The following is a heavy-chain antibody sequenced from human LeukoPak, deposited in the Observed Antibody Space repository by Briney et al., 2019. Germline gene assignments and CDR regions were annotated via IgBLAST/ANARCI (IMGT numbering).Heavy chain of an antibody. CDR3: ARGIGYATPEYFDL. D-gene: IGHD5-12*01. V-gene: IGHV4-39*07. Sequence: SETLSLTCTVSGGSISSSSYYWGWIRQPPGKGLEWIGSIYYSGSTYYNPSLKSRVTISVDTSKNQFSLRLSSVTAADTAVYYCARGIGYATPEYFDLWGRGTLVTVSS. CDR2: IYYSGST. CDR1: GGSISSSSYY. J-gene: IGHJ2*01.